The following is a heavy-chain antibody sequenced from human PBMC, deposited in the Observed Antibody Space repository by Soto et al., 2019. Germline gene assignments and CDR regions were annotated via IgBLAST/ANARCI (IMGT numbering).Heavy chain of an antibody. Sequence: SETLSLTCAVSGDSITSSDWWSWVRQPPGKGLEWIGEIYHTGSTKYNPSLNSRVTISVDKSKNQFSLRLSSVAAADTAVYYCARGVYLSLVRTGWFDPWGQGTLVTVSS. D-gene: IGHD3-10*01. V-gene: IGHV4-4*02. CDR2: IYHTGST. CDR3: ARGVYLSLVRTGWFDP. J-gene: IGHJ5*02. CDR1: GDSITSSDW.